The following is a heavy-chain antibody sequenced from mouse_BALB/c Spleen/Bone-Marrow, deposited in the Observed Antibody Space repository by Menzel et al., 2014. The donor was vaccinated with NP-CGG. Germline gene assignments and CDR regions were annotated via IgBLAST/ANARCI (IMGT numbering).Heavy chain of an antibody. CDR1: GYTFTSYY. Sequence: QVQLQQSGAELVKPGASVKLSCKASGYTFTSYYMYWVKQRPGQGLEWIGEINPSNGGTNFNEKFKSRATLTVDKSSSTAYMKLSSLTSEDFAVYYCTRLPHWGQGTSVTVSS. V-gene: IGHV1S81*02. CDR3: TRLPH. D-gene: IGHD5-1*01. J-gene: IGHJ4*01. CDR2: INPSNGGT.